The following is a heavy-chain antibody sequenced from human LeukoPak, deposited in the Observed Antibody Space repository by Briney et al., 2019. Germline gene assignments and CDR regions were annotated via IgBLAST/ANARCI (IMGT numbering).Heavy chain of an antibody. CDR3: ARDRQGYDVFDI. CDR2: INSEGSST. CDR1: GFTFSSYW. D-gene: IGHD5-18*01. V-gene: IGHV3-74*01. J-gene: IGHJ3*02. Sequence: PGGSLRLSCAASGFTFSSYWMHWVRQAPGKGLVWVSRINSEGSSTNYADSVKGRFTSSRDNAKNTLHLQMNSLRAEDTAMYYCARDRQGYDVFDIWGQGTMVTVSS.